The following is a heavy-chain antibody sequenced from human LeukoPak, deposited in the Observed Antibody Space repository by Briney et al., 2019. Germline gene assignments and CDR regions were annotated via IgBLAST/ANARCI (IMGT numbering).Heavy chain of an antibody. CDR2: IIPIFGTA. Sequence: ASVKVSCKASGGTFSSYAISWVRQAPGQGLEWMERIIPIFGTANYAQKFQGRVTITTDESTSTAYMELSSLRSEDTAVYYCASGGLGELSLPDYWGQGTLVTVSS. CDR3: ASGGLGELSLPDY. J-gene: IGHJ4*02. D-gene: IGHD3-16*02. V-gene: IGHV1-69*05. CDR1: GGTFSSYA.